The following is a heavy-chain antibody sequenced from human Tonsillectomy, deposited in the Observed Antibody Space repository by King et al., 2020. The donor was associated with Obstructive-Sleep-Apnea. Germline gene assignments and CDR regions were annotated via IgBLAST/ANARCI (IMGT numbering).Heavy chain of an antibody. D-gene: IGHD1-1*01. J-gene: IGHJ4*02. CDR2: ITWNSGGI. V-gene: IGHV3-9*01. Sequence: VQLVESGGGLVQPGRSLRLSCAASGFTFEDYAMHWVRQAPGKGLEWVSGITWNSGGIYYATSVKGRFTISRDSAKNSLYLQMNSLRAEDTALYYCARDPGRLLGTFDNWGQETLVTFPS. CDR3: ARDPGRLLGTFDN. CDR1: GFTFEDYA.